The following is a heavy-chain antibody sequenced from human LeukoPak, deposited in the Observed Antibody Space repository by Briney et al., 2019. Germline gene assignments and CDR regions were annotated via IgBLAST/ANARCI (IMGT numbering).Heavy chain of an antibody. CDR3: AKDADTATIIYWYFDL. CDR2: ISDDGRNK. CDR1: GFSFRNYG. Sequence: GGSLRLSCAASGFSFRNYGMHWVRQAPGKGLEWVAVISDDGRNKYYADPVRGRFTISRDNSKNMLYLQMNNLRPEDTAVYHCAKDADTATIIYWYFDLWGRGTLVTVSS. V-gene: IGHV3-30*18. J-gene: IGHJ2*01. D-gene: IGHD5-18*01.